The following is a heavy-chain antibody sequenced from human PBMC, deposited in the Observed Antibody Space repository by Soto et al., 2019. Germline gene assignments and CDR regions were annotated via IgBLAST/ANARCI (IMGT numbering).Heavy chain of an antibody. J-gene: IGHJ4*02. V-gene: IGHV4-59*08. D-gene: IGHD5-12*01. CDR3: GRLHEGYSITWIDS. CDR1: GGYMRNYY. CDR2: VNYIGST. Sequence: QVELQESGPGLVKPSETLSLSCSVSGGYMRNYYWTWIRQPPGKGLEWIGYVNYIGSTRYNPSLNSRVTISVDTSKSQFSLMMNSVTAADTAVYYCGRLHEGYSITWIDSWGQGTLVTVSS.